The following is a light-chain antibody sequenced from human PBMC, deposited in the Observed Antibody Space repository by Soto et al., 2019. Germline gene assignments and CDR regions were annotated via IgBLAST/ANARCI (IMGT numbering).Light chain of an antibody. CDR1: QTIRSD. Sequence: EIVMTQSPVTLSVSPGERATLSCRASQTIRSDLAWYQQKPGQAPRLLISDASTRATSIPARFNGSGSGTEFTLTISSLQPDDFATYYCQHYNSYSEAFGQGTKVDIK. J-gene: IGKJ1*01. V-gene: IGKV3-15*01. CDR2: DAS. CDR3: QHYNSYSEA.